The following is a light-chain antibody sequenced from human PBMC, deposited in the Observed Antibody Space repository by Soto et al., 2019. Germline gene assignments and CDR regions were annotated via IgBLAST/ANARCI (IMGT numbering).Light chain of an antibody. CDR1: DTVWTF. CDR3: QPSYSTPIT. V-gene: IGKV1-39*01. CDR2: AAS. Sequence: DIEMTQSPSSLSASVGDIVILSCRCIDTVWTFLNWYQHKPGRAPKLLIYAASRLQSGVPSRFSGSGSGTDFTLTISSLQPEDFATYYCQPSYSTPITFGQGTRLEIK. J-gene: IGKJ5*01.